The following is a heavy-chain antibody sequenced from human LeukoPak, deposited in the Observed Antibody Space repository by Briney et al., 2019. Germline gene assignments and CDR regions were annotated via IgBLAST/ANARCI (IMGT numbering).Heavy chain of an antibody. D-gene: IGHD2/OR15-2a*01. CDR2: IYYSGST. J-gene: IGHJ4*02. CDR3: ARADSTYYYYLDY. V-gene: IGHV4-59*01. Sequence: SETLSLTCTVSGGSISSYYWSWIRQPPGKGLEWIGYIYYSGSTNYNPSLKSRVTISVDTSKNQFSLKLSSVTAADTAEYYCARADSTYYYYLDYWGQGTLVTVSS. CDR1: GGSISSYY.